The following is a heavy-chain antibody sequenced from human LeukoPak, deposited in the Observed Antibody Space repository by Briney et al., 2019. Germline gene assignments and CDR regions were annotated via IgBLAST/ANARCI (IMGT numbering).Heavy chain of an antibody. Sequence: SVKVSCKASGGTFSSYAISWVRQVPGQGLEWMGGIIPIFGTANYAQKFQGRVTITTDESTSTAYMELSSLRSEDTAVYYCASTGMVRGVMDYWGQGTLVTVSS. CDR2: IIPIFGTA. V-gene: IGHV1-69*05. CDR3: ASTGMVRGVMDY. J-gene: IGHJ4*02. D-gene: IGHD3-10*01. CDR1: GGTFSSYA.